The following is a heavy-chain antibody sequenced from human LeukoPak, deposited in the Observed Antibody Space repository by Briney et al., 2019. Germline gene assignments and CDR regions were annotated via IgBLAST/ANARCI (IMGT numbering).Heavy chain of an antibody. V-gene: IGHV4-34*01. J-gene: IGHJ4*02. CDR3: ARGPTYAYYFDY. CDR2: INHSGST. Sequence: SETLSLTCAVYGGSFSGYYWSWIRQPPGKGLEWIGEINHSGSTNYNPSLKSRVTIPVDTSKNQFSLKLSSVTAADTAVYYCARGPTYAYYFDYWGQGTLVTVSS. D-gene: IGHD4-17*01. CDR1: GGSFSGYY.